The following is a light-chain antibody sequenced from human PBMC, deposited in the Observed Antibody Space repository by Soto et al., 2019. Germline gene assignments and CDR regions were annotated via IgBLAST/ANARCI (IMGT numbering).Light chain of an antibody. J-gene: IGLJ1*01. CDR3: QPYDSSLSAHNYV. Sequence: QSVLTQPPSVSGAPGQRVTISCTGSSSNIGAGYDVHWYQQLPGTAPKLLIYGNSNRPSGVPDRFSGSKSGTSASLAITGLQAEDEADYYCQPYDSSLSAHNYVFGTGTKVTVL. CDR2: GNS. V-gene: IGLV1-40*01. CDR1: SSNIGAGYD.